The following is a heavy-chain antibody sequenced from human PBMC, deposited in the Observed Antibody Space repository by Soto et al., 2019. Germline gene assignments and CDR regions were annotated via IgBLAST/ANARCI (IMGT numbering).Heavy chain of an antibody. D-gene: IGHD3-10*01. J-gene: IGHJ2*01. V-gene: IGHV4-30-4*01. CDR1: GGSISSGDYY. Sequence: QVQLQESGPGLVKPSQTLSLTCTVSGGSISSGDYYWSWIRQPPGKGLEWIGYIYYSGSTYYNPSLNSRVTISVDTSKNQFSLKLSSVTDAHTAVYDCAGTDLGVIYPTRSFDLWVRGPLVTASS. CDR3: AGTDLGVIYPTRSFDL. CDR2: IYYSGST.